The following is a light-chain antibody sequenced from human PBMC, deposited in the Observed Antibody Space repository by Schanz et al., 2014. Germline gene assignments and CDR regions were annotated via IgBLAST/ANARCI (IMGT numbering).Light chain of an antibody. J-gene: IGKJ1*01. CDR3: QKYSSAPWT. CDR2: GAS. Sequence: EIVLTQSPGTLSLSPGERATLSCRASQSVTSTYLAWYQQKPGQAPRLLIYGASTRATGIPARFSGSGSGTEFTLPISSLQSEDVATYYCQKYSSAPWTFGQGTKVEIK. V-gene: IGKV3-20*01. CDR1: QSVTSTY.